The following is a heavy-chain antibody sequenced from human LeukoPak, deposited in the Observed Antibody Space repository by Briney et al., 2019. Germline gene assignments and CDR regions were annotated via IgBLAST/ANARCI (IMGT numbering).Heavy chain of an antibody. Sequence: WASVKVSCKASGGTFSSYAISWVRQAPGQGLEWMGGIIPIFGTANYAQKFQGRVTITADESTSTAYMELSSLRSEDTAVYYCATSYGDWDDAFDIWGQGTMVTVSS. CDR1: GGTFSSYA. J-gene: IGHJ3*02. D-gene: IGHD4-17*01. V-gene: IGHV1-69*13. CDR3: ATSYGDWDDAFDI. CDR2: IIPIFGTA.